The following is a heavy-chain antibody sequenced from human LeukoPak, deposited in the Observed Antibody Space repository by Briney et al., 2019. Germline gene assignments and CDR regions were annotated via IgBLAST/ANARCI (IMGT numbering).Heavy chain of an antibody. J-gene: IGHJ5*02. CDR2: LNPNSGGT. D-gene: IGHD3-3*01. CDR3: ARGGGLEWLLYRSDWFDP. CDR1: GYTFTGYY. Sequence: ASVKVSCKASGYTFTGYYMHWVPQAPGQGLEWMGWLNPNSGGTNYAQKFQGRVTMTRDTSISTAYMELSRLRSDDTAVYYCARGGGLEWLLYRSDWFDPWGQGTLVTVSS. V-gene: IGHV1-2*02.